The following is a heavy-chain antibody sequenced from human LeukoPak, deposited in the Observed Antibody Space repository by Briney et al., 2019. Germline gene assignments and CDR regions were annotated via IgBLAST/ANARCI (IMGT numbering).Heavy chain of an antibody. J-gene: IGHJ4*02. Sequence: GGSLRLSCAASGFTFSSYGRHWVRQAPGKGLEWVAVIWYDGSNKYCADSVKGRFTIPRDNSKTTLYLQMNSLRAEDTAVYYCARNKWFGESTPFDYWGQGTLVTVSS. CDR2: IWYDGSNK. V-gene: IGHV3-33*01. CDR1: GFTFSSYG. D-gene: IGHD3-10*01. CDR3: ARNKWFGESTPFDY.